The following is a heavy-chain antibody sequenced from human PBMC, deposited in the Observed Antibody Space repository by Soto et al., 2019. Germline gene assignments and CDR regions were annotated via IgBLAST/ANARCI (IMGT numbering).Heavy chain of an antibody. D-gene: IGHD2-15*01. CDR3: ARVYCSGGSCYGIDY. CDR1: GYIFTGYY. Sequence: VASVKVSCKASGYIFTGYYMHWVRQAPGQGLEWMGIIHVGADRTTYTQKFQGRVGFTRDTSTSTVYMELSSLRSEDTAVYYCARVYCSGGSCYGIDYGGQGTLVTVSS. J-gene: IGHJ4*02. V-gene: IGHV1-46*01. CDR2: IHVGADRT.